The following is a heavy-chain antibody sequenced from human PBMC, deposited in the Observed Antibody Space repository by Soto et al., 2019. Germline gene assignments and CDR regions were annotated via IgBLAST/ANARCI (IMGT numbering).Heavy chain of an antibody. CDR2: IKSKTDGGTT. CDR1: GFTFSNAW. CDR3: TTDNFNEQNFWSGRDYYYYMDV. J-gene: IGHJ6*03. Sequence: GGSLILSCAASGFTFSNAWLSWVRQAPGNGLEWVGRIKSKTDGGTTDYAARVKGRFTISRDDSKNMLYLQMNSLKTEDTAVYYCTTDNFNEQNFWSGRDYYYYMDVWGKGTTVTVSS. V-gene: IGHV3-15*01. D-gene: IGHD3-3*01.